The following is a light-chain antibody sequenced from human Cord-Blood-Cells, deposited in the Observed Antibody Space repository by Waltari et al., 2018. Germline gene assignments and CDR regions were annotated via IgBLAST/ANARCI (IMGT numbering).Light chain of an antibody. CDR3: QQYNSILGT. Sequence: DIQMTQSPSTLSASVGDRVTITCRASQSICSWLAWYQQKPGKAPKLLIYKASSLESGVPSRFSGSGSGTEFTLTISSLQPDDFATYYCQQYNSILGTFGQGTKVEIK. J-gene: IGKJ1*01. V-gene: IGKV1-5*03. CDR1: QSICSW. CDR2: KAS.